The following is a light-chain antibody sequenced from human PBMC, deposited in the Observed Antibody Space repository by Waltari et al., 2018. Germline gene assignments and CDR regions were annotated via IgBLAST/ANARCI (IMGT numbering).Light chain of an antibody. CDR2: WAS. Sequence: DLVMTQAPDTLAVSLGERATITCQHTQSVLYSSNNKNYLAWYQQKPGQPPKLLIYWASTRESGVPDRFSGSGSGTDFTLTISSLQAEDVAVYYCQQYYSTLTWTFGQGTKVEIK. J-gene: IGKJ1*01. CDR1: QSVLYSSNNKNY. CDR3: QQYYSTLTWT. V-gene: IGKV4-1*01.